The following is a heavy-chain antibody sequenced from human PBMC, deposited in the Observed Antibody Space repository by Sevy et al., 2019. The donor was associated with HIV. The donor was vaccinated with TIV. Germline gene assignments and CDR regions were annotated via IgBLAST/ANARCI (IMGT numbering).Heavy chain of an antibody. J-gene: IGHJ3*02. Sequence: SGPTLVRPTQTLTFTCTFSGFSLSTREVGVGWIRQPPGTALKWLALICWNDDKRYSPSLKSRLTITKDTSKNQVILTMTNMDPVDTATYYCAHTSYDTSGYYNHDAFDIWGQGTMVTVSS. CDR1: GFSLSTREVG. CDR3: AHTSYDTSGYYNHDAFDI. CDR2: ICWNDDK. V-gene: IGHV2-5*01. D-gene: IGHD3-22*01.